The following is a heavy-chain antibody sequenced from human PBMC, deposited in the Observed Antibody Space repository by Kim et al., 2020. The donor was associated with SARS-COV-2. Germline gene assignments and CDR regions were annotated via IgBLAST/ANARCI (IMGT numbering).Heavy chain of an antibody. J-gene: IGHJ4*02. Sequence: YYADAVKGGFTIPRDNSKNTLYLQMNSLRAEDTAVYYCAKGLRYFDRRGGGGQGTLVTVSS. V-gene: IGHV3-23*01. D-gene: IGHD3-9*01. CDR3: AKGLRYFDRRGG.